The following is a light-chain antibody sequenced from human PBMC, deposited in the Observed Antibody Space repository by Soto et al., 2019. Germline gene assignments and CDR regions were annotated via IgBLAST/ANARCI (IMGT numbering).Light chain of an antibody. V-gene: IGKV3-20*01. CDR3: QQYGSSPSGT. CDR2: GAS. J-gene: IGKJ1*01. CDR1: QSVSSSY. Sequence: DTVLTQSPGTLSLSPGERATLSCRASQSVSSSYLAWYQQKPGQAPRLLIYGASSRATGIPDRFSGSGSGTDFTLTISRLEPEDFAVYYCQQYGSSPSGTFGQGTKVEIK.